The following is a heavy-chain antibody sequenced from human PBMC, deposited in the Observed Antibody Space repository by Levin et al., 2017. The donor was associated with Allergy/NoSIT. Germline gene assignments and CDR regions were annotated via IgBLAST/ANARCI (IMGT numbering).Heavy chain of an antibody. J-gene: IGHJ6*02. V-gene: IGHV3-7*04. D-gene: IGHD3-10*01. CDR3: ARDFRFGEYTGFYYYYGMDV. Sequence: LSLTCAASGFTFSSYWMSWVRQAPGKGLEWVANIKQDGSEKYYVDSVKGRFTISRDNAKNSLYLQMNSLRAEDTAVYYCARDFRFGEYTGFYYYYGMDVWGQGTTVTVSS. CDR2: IKQDGSEK. CDR1: GFTFSSYW.